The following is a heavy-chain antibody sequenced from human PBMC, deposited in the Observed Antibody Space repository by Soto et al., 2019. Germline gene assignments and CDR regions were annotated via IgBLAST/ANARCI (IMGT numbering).Heavy chain of an antibody. CDR1: GGSISSSNW. V-gene: IGHV4-4*02. D-gene: IGHD4-17*01. Sequence: QVQLLESGPGLVKPSGTLSLTCAVSGGSISSSNWWSWVRQPPGKGLEWIGEIYHSGSTNYNPSLKSRVTISVDKSKNQFSLKLSSVTAADTAVYYCARGLRYGDYGRDYYYGMDVWGQGTTVTVSS. CDR3: ARGLRYGDYGRDYYYGMDV. CDR2: IYHSGST. J-gene: IGHJ6*02.